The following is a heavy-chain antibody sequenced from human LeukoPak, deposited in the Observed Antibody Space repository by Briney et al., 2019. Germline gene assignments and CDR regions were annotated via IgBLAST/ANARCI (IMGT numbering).Heavy chain of an antibody. CDR2: IYYSGST. CDR1: GGSISSSSYY. CDR3: ARMELEMATTSNTFDY. Sequence: TSETLSLTCTVSGGSISSSSYYWGWIRQPPGKGLEWIGSIYYSGSTYYNPSLKSRVTISVDTSKNQFSLKLSSVTAADTAVYYCARMELEMATTSNTFDYWGQGTLVTVSS. V-gene: IGHV4-39*01. J-gene: IGHJ4*02. D-gene: IGHD1-1*01.